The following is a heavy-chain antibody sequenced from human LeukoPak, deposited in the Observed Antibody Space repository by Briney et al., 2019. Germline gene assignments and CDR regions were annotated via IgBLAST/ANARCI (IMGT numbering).Heavy chain of an antibody. CDR2: ISSNGRGT. V-gene: IGHV3-11*04. D-gene: IGHD3-10*01. CDR1: GFTFSDYY. J-gene: IGHJ6*03. Sequence: GGSLRLSCAASGFTFSDYYMTWIRQTPGKGLEWVSDISSNGRGTFYADSVKGRFTISRDNSKNTLYLQMNSLRAEDTAVYYCAKDQGFYYGSGSSYMDVWGKGTTVTISS. CDR3: AKDQGFYYGSGSSYMDV.